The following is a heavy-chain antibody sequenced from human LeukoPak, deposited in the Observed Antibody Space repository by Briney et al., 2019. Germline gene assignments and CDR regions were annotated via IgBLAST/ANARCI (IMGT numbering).Heavy chain of an antibody. J-gene: IGHJ4*02. CDR1: GGSISSYY. CDR2: IYTSGST. D-gene: IGHD3-22*01. CDR3: GSLAPYYYDSSGSQFDY. V-gene: IGHV4-4*09. Sequence: SETLSLTCTVYGGSISSYYWSWIRQPPGKGLEWVGSIYTSGSTNYNPSLKSRVTISGDTSKNQFSLKLSSVTAADTAMYYCGSLAPYYYDSSGSQFDYWGQGTLVTVSS.